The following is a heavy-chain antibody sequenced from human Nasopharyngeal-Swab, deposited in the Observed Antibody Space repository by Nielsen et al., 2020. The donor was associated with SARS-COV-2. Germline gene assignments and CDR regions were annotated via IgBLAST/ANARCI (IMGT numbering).Heavy chain of an antibody. CDR2: INPNSGGT. CDR3: ARLPTALVGWKDY. V-gene: IGHV1-2*02. D-gene: IGHD5-18*01. CDR1: GYTFTGYY. Sequence: ASVKPSCKASGYTFTGYYMHWVRQAPGQGLEWMGWINPNSGGTNYAQKFQGRVTMTRDTSISTAYLELSRLRSDDTAVYYCARLPTALVGWKDYWGQGTLVTVSS. J-gene: IGHJ4*02.